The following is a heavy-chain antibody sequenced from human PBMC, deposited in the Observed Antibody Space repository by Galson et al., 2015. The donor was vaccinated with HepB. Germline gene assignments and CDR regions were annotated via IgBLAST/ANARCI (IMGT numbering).Heavy chain of an antibody. CDR3: ASGWIAVADHAERVAFDI. Sequence: QSGAEVKKPGESLRISCTGSGYSFTSYWISWVRQMPGKGLEWMGRIDPSDSYTNYSPSFQGHVTISADKSISTAYLQWSSLKASDTAMYYCASGWIAVADHAERVAFDIWGQATMVTVSS. V-gene: IGHV5-10-1*01. CDR1: GYSFTSYW. CDR2: IDPSDSYT. J-gene: IGHJ3*02. D-gene: IGHD6-19*01.